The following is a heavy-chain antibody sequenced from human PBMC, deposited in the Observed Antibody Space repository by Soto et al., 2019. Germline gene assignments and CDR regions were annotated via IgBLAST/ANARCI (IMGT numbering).Heavy chain of an antibody. D-gene: IGHD2-8*01. Sequence: QVHLVQSGAEMKKPGSSVKVSCKVSGGDLTNSGISWVRQAPGQGLEWMGGIFPLLAMVDFSQTLQGRGTTTAEEPTNTASKDRASLSCEASAVAYCAKEDGGVLKSGGEGTLV. CDR2: IFPLLAMV. CDR1: GGDLTNSG. J-gene: IGHJ4*02. CDR3: AKEDGGVLKS. V-gene: IGHV1-69*04.